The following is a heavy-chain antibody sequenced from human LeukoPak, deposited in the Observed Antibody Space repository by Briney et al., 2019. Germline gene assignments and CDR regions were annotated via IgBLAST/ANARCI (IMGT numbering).Heavy chain of an antibody. V-gene: IGHV1-18*01. J-gene: IGHJ6*02. CDR3: ARDWVYYGSGSDYYGMDV. D-gene: IGHD3-10*01. CDR2: ISAYNGST. Sequence: ASVKVSCKASGYTFTSYGISWVRQAPGQGLEWMGWISAYNGSTNYAQKLQGRVTMTTDTSTSTAYMELRSLRSDDTAVYYCARDWVYYGSGSDYYGMDVWGQGTTVTVSS. CDR1: GYTFTSYG.